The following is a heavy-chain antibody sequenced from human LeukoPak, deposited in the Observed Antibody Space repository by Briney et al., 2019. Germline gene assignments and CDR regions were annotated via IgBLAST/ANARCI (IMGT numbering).Heavy chain of an antibody. V-gene: IGHV4-34*01. D-gene: IGHD3-10*01. CDR3: ARFINEGSGSYQIDY. J-gene: IGHJ4*02. CDR2: INHSGST. Sequence: SETLSLICAVYGGSFSGYYWSWIRQPPGKGLEWIGEINHSGSTNYNPSLKSRVTISVDTSKNQFSLKLSSVTAADTAVYYCARFINEGSGSYQIDYWGQGTLVTVSS. CDR1: GGSFSGYY.